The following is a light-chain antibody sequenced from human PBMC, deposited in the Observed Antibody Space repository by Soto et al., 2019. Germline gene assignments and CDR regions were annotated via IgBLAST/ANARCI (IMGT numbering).Light chain of an antibody. J-gene: IGKJ4*01. Sequence: EIVLTQSPATLSLSPGERATLSCRASESVSSYLAWYQQKPGQAPRLLIYDASTRATGIPARFSGSGSGTDFTLTISCLEPEDFAIYYCRQRSNWPPVTFGGGTKVEIK. CDR2: DAS. CDR1: ESVSSY. CDR3: RQRSNWPPVT. V-gene: IGKV3-11*01.